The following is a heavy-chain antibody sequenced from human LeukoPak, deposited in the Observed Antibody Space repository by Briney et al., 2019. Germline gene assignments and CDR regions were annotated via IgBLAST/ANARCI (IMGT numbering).Heavy chain of an antibody. CDR3: ARQKCTSTSCLTKNAFDI. CDR2: IYTSGST. J-gene: IGHJ3*02. D-gene: IGHD2-2*01. V-gene: IGHV4-4*09. CDR1: GSISGYY. Sequence: PSETLSLTCTVSGSISGYYWSWIQQPPGKGPEWIGYIYTSGSTNYNPSLESRVTISVDTSKNQFSLDLSSVTAADTAVYYCARQKCTSTSCLTKNAFDIWGQGTMVTVSS.